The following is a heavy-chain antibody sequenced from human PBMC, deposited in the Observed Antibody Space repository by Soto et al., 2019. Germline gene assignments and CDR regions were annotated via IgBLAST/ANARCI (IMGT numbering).Heavy chain of an antibody. CDR2: ISWNSGSI. CDR3: AKDIEGTVTTIFDY. Sequence: EVQLVESGGGLVQPDRSLRLSCAASGFTFDDYAMHWVRQAPGKGLEWVSGISWNSGSIGYADSVKGRFTISRDNAKNSLYLQMNSLRAEDTALYYCAKDIEGTVTTIFDYWGQGTLVTVSS. D-gene: IGHD4-17*01. CDR1: GFTFDDYA. J-gene: IGHJ4*02. V-gene: IGHV3-9*01.